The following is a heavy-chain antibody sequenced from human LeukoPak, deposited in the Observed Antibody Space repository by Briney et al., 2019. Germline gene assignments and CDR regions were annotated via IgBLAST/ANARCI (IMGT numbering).Heavy chain of an antibody. CDR2: IIPIFGTA. CDR1: GATFSSSA. D-gene: IGHD3-22*01. CDR3: ARWGSSGYPYYFVY. Sequence: SVKVSCKASGATFSSSAISWVRQAPGHGLEWMGGIIPIFGTANYAQKFQGRVTITADESTSTAYMVLSSLRSEDTAVYYYARWGSSGYPYYFVYWGQGTLVTVSS. J-gene: IGHJ4*02. V-gene: IGHV1-69*01.